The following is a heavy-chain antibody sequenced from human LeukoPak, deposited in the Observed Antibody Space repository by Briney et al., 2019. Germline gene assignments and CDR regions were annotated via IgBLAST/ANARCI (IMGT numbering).Heavy chain of an antibody. D-gene: IGHD2-21*01. CDR2: INPSSGDT. V-gene: IGHV1-2*06. CDR1: GYTFTAHY. Sequence: ASVKVSCKASGYTFTAHYMHWVRQAPGQGLEWLGRINPSSGDTEYGQRFQGRGTLTRDTSSSTANMELRRLRSDDTAVYYCARDPGYSYAFDIWGQGTVVIVSS. CDR3: ARDPGYSYAFDI. J-gene: IGHJ3*02.